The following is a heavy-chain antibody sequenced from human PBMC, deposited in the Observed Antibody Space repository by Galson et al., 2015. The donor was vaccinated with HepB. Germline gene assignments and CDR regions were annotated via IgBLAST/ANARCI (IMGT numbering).Heavy chain of an antibody. CDR2: IWYDGSNK. CDR3: AKDAGEQQGDWYFDL. Sequence: SLRLSCAASGFTFSSYGMHWVRQAPGKGLEWVAVIWYDGSNKYYADSVKGRFTISRDNSKNTLYLQMNSLRAEDTAVYYCAKDAGEQQGDWYFDLWGRGTLVTVSS. V-gene: IGHV3-33*06. D-gene: IGHD1/OR15-1a*01. CDR1: GFTFSSYG. J-gene: IGHJ2*01.